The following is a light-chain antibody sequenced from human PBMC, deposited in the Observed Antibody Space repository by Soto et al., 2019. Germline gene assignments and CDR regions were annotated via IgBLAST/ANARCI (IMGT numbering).Light chain of an antibody. J-gene: IGKJ4*01. V-gene: IGKV3-20*01. CDR3: QQFSSYPLT. CDR1: QTVRNNY. Sequence: EILFTQSPGTLSLSPGERATLSCRASQTVRNNYLAWYQQKPGQAPRLLIYDASSRDTGIPDRFSGGGSGTDFTLTISRLEPEDFAVYYCQQFSSYPLTFGGGTKVDIK. CDR2: DAS.